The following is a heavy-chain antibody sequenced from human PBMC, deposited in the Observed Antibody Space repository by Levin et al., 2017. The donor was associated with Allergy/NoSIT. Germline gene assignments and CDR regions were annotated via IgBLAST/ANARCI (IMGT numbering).Heavy chain of an antibody. CDR3: ARDRSSSTYWYFDL. Sequence: GGSLRLSCAASGFTFSSYWMSWVRQAPGKGLEWVANIKQDGSEKYYVDSVKGRFTISRDNAKNSLYLQMNSLRAEDTAVYYCARDRSSSTYWYFDLWGRGTLVTVSS. CDR2: IKQDGSEK. D-gene: IGHD6-6*01. V-gene: IGHV3-7*01. J-gene: IGHJ2*01. CDR1: GFTFSSYW.